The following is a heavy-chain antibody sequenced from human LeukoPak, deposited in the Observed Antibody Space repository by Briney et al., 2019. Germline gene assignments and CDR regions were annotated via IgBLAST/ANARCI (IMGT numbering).Heavy chain of an antibody. D-gene: IGHD6-19*01. J-gene: IGHJ4*02. CDR2: ISYSGST. CDR3: ARDGRAGSLFAY. V-gene: IGHV4-59*01. Sequence: PSETLSLTCTVSGGSISSYYWSWIRQPPGKGLEWVGYISYSGSTNYNPSLKSRVTISVDTSKNQFSLKLGSVTAADTAIYYCARDGRAGSLFAYWGQGTLVTVSS. CDR1: GGSISSYY.